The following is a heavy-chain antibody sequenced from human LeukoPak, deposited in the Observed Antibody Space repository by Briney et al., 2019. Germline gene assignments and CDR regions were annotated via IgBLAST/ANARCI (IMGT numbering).Heavy chain of an antibody. CDR3: ARESGDLDYYDSSGYPDC. CDR1: GGTFSSYA. Sequence: SVKVSCKASGGTFSSYAISWVRQAPGQGLAWMGRIIPIFGTANYAQKFQGRVTITTDESTSTAYMELSSLRSEDTAVYYCARESGDLDYYDSSGYPDCWGQGTLVTVSS. J-gene: IGHJ4*02. D-gene: IGHD3-22*01. V-gene: IGHV1-69*05. CDR2: IIPIFGTA.